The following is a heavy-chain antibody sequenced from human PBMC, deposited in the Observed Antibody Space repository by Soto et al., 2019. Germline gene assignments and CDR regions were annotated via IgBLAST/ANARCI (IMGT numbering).Heavy chain of an antibody. CDR3: ARDYSSSSLDY. CDR2: IWYDGSNK. Sequence: QVQLVESGGGVVQPGRSLRLSCAASGFTFSSYGMHWVRQAPGKGLEWVAVIWYDGSNKYYADSVKGRFTISRDNSKNTLYLQMNSLRAEDTAVYYCARDYSSSSLDYWGQGTLVTVSS. CDR1: GFTFSSYG. V-gene: IGHV3-33*01. J-gene: IGHJ4*02. D-gene: IGHD6-6*01.